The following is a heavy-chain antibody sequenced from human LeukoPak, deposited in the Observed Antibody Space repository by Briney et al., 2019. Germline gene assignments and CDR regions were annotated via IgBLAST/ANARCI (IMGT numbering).Heavy chain of an antibody. CDR2: INPNSGGT. Sequence: GASVKVSCKASGYTFTGYYMHWVRQAPGQGLEWMGWINPNSGGTNYAQKFQGRVTMTRDTSISTAYMELSRLRSDDTAVYYCARDCSSTSCENYFDYWGQGTLVTVSS. CDR3: ARDCSSTSCENYFDY. V-gene: IGHV1-2*02. D-gene: IGHD2-2*01. J-gene: IGHJ4*02. CDR1: GYTFTGYY.